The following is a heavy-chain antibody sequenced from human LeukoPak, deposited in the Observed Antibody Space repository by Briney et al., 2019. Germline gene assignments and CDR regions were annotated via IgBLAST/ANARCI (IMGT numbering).Heavy chain of an antibody. CDR2: ISYSGST. D-gene: IGHD1-1*01. V-gene: IGHV4-31*03. J-gene: IGHJ3*02. CDR1: GVSISSVSYY. Sequence: PSETLSLTCTVSGVSISSVSYYWSWIRQHPGKGLEWIGYISYSGSTYYNPSLKSRLTISLDTSKNQFSLKLSSVTAADTAVYYCARDPFRYNWNDDRGAFDIWGQGTMVTVSS. CDR3: ARDPFRYNWNDDRGAFDI.